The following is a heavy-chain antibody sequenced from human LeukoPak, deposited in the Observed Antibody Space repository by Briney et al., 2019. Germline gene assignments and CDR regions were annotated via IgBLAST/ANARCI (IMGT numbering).Heavy chain of an antibody. CDR2: IYNSGNT. Sequence: SETLSFTCSVSGASLTSRTYYWGWIRQPPGKGLEWIGTIYNSGNTYYNPSLKSRVTISGDTSKNHVSLKVNAVTAADTAVYYCARHVSSVGVAVVITMIDSWGQGILVTVAS. J-gene: IGHJ4*02. V-gene: IGHV4-39*01. CDR1: GASLTSRTYY. CDR3: ARHVSSVGVAVVITMIDS. D-gene: IGHD3-22*01.